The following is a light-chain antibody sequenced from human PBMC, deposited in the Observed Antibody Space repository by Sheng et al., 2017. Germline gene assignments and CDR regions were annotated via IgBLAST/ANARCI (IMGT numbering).Light chain of an antibody. V-gene: IGKV3-15*01. CDR2: GAS. CDR1: QSVSTY. Sequence: EIVMTQSPGTLSVSPGERATLSCRASQSVSTYLAWYQFKPGQAPRLLIYGASTRAPGIPARFSGSGSGTDFTLTISSLQSEDVAVYYCQQYNTWPFTFGPGTKVDF. CDR3: QQYNTWPFT. J-gene: IGKJ3*01.